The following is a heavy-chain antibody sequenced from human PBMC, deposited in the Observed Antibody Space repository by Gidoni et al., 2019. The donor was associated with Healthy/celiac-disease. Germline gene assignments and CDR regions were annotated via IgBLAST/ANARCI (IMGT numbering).Heavy chain of an antibody. CDR2: IYYSGST. D-gene: IGHD4-17*01. CDR1: GGSVSSGSYY. CDR3: ASYGDYVAFDI. J-gene: IGHJ3*02. Sequence: QVQLQESGPGLVKPSETLSLTCPVSGGSVSSGSYYWSWIRQPPGKGLEWIGYIYYSGSTNYNPSLKSRVTISVDTSKNQFSLKLSSVTAADTAVYYCASYGDYVAFDIWGQGTMVTVSS. V-gene: IGHV4-61*01.